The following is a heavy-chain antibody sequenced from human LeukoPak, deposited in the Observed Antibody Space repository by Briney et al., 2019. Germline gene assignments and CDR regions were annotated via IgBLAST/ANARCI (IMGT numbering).Heavy chain of an antibody. CDR1: SDFFSSVTDY. CDR3: ARGGEMATIVY. CDR2: GDDSGGT. J-gene: IGHJ4*02. D-gene: IGHD5-24*01. Sequence: SETLSLTCTVSSDFFSSVTDYWAWIRQPPGKGLEWIASGDDSGGTYYNPSLESRVTISVDRSKNQFSLKLSSVTAADTAVYYCARGGEMATIVYWGQGTLVTVSS. V-gene: IGHV4-39*07.